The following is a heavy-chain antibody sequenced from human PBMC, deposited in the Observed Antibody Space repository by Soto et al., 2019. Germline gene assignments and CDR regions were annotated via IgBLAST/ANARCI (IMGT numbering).Heavy chain of an antibody. CDR2: ITPGDGNT. CDR3: AKLGVRVGTGGVDY. J-gene: IGHJ4*02. D-gene: IGHD2-21*01. CDR1: GFPFSSYV. V-gene: IGHV3-23*01. Sequence: EVQLLESGGGLVQPGGSLRLSCVTSGFPFSSYVLYWVRQAPGRGLEWVSAITPGDGNTHYADSVKGRFTISRDDSKYTQHLQMNSLRAEDTGVYYCAKLGVRVGTGGVDYWGQGTLVTVSS.